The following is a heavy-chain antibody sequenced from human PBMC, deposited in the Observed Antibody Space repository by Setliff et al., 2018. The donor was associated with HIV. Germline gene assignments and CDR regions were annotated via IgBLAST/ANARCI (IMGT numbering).Heavy chain of an antibody. CDR3: ARVPRWYYYDSSGYPDY. D-gene: IGHD3-22*01. Sequence: ASVKVSCKASGYSFTSHSMHWVRQAPGQRLEWMGWINTGNGNTKYSQKFQGRVTITRDTSASTAYMELSGLRSEDTAVYYCARVPRWYYYDSSGYPDYWGQGTLVTVSS. J-gene: IGHJ4*02. V-gene: IGHV1-3*04. CDR1: GYSFTSHS. CDR2: INTGNGNT.